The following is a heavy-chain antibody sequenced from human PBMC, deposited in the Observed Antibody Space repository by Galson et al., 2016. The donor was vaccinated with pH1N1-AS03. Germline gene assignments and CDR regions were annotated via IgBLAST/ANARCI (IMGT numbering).Heavy chain of an antibody. Sequence: SLRLSCAASGFTFSKYAMSWVRQAPGKGLEWVSSISGSGGSIFYADSVKGRFTNSRDNSKNTLYLQLNSLRVEDTAIYYCAKRPRSDDYWGQGTLVTVSS. V-gene: IGHV3-23*01. CDR1: GFTFSKYA. J-gene: IGHJ4*02. CDR2: ISGSGGSI. CDR3: AKRPRSDDY.